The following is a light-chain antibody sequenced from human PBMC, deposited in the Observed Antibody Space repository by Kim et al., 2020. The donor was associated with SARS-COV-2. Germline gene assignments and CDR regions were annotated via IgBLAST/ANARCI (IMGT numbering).Light chain of an antibody. CDR1: QSIYRTY. V-gene: IGKV3-20*01. Sequence: SPGENAALSCRASQSIYRTYLAWYQQIPGQPPRLLIYGAFSRATGIPDRFSGSGSGTDFTLTISRLEPEDFAVYYCHQYDSSPPTFGQGTKVDIK. CDR3: HQYDSSPPT. J-gene: IGKJ1*01. CDR2: GAF.